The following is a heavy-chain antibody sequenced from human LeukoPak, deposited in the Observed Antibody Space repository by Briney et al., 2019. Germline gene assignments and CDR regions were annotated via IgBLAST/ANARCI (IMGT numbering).Heavy chain of an antibody. CDR1: GFTFSSYA. D-gene: IGHD2-15*01. V-gene: IGHV3-30*04. J-gene: IGHJ1*01. Sequence: PGRSLRLSCAASGFTFSSYAMHWVRQAPGKGLEWVAVISYDGSNKYYADSVKGRFTISRDNSKNTLHLQMNSLRAEDTAVYYCARVRYCSGGSCYSTEYFQHWGQGTLVTVSS. CDR3: ARVRYCSGGSCYSTEYFQH. CDR2: ISYDGSNK.